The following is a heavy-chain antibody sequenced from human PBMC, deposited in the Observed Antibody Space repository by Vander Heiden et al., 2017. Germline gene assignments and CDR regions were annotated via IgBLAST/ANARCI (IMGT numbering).Heavy chain of an antibody. CDR2: INPSSGGT. V-gene: IGHV1-2*02. CDR1: EYTFNGYY. CDR3: ATVAGRQYYFDY. Sequence: QVHLVRTGPEVKQPVASVKVACKAPEYTFNGYYMHWVLQAPGQGLEWMGWINPSSGGTNYAQKFQGRITMTRDTSISTAYMELSRLRSDDTAVYYCATVAGRQYYFDYWGQVTLVTVSS. D-gene: IGHD6-19*01. J-gene: IGHJ4*02.